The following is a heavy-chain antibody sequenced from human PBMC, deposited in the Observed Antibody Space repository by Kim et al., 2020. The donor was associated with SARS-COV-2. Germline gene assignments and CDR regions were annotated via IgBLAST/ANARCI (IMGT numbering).Heavy chain of an antibody. V-gene: IGHV4-39*01. CDR2: IYSSGST. Sequence: SETLSLTCTVSGGSLSRSGDHWGLGWIRQPPEKGLEWIGNIYSSGSTFYNPSLKSRVTMSADTSKNEVSLRLSSVTAADTAGYYCARIYSSYFYLDVWG. CDR1: GGSLSRSGDH. D-gene: IGHD2-15*01. CDR3: ARIYSSYFYLDV. J-gene: IGHJ6*03.